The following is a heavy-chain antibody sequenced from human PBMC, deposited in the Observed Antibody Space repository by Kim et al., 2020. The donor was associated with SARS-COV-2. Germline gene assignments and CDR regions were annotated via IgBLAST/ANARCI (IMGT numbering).Heavy chain of an antibody. CDR1: GGSISYYY. Sequence: SETLSLTCTVSGGSISYYYWSWIRQPPGKGLEWIGYIYYSGTTYYNPSLKSRVTISVDTSKNQFSLKLSFVTAADTAVYYCARGTTSPGKAFDIWGQGTMVTVSS. CDR3: ARGTTSPGKAFDI. CDR2: IYYSGTT. J-gene: IGHJ3*02. V-gene: IGHV4-59*13. D-gene: IGHD4-17*01.